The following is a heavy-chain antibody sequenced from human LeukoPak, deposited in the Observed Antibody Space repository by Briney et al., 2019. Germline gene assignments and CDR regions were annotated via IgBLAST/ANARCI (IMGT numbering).Heavy chain of an antibody. CDR1: GGSISSYY. CDR2: IYHSGST. V-gene: IGHV4-59*12. Sequence: SETLSLTCTVSGGSISSYYWSWIRQPPGKGLEWIGYIYHSGSTYYNPSLKSRVTISVDRSKNQFSLKLSSVTAADTAVYYCAREDIAAAGEVNWFDPWGQGTLVTVSS. CDR3: AREDIAAAGEVNWFDP. J-gene: IGHJ5*02. D-gene: IGHD6-13*01.